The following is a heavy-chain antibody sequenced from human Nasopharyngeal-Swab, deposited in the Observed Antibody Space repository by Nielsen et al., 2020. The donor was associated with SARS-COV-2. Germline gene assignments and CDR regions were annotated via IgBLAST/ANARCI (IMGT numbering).Heavy chain of an antibody. J-gene: IGHJ4*02. CDR3: ARVSITGTTRPAFDY. Sequence: SDTLSLICAVYGGSFSGYYWSWIRQPPGKGLEWIGEINHSGSTNYNSSLKSRDTISVDTSKNQFSLKLSSVTAADTAVYYCARVSITGTTRPAFDYWGQGTLVTVSS. CDR1: GGSFSGYY. D-gene: IGHD1-7*01. V-gene: IGHV4-34*01. CDR2: INHSGST.